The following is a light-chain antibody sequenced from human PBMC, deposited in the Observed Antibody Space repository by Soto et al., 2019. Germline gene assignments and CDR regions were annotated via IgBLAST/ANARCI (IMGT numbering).Light chain of an antibody. CDR1: SSNIGAGYD. J-gene: IGLJ1*01. CDR3: QSYDSSLSAYV. V-gene: IGLV1-40*01. CDR2: DSN. Sequence: QSVLTHPPSLSGAPGQRVTISCTGSSSNIGAGYDVHWYQQLPGTAPKLLIYDSNNRPSGVPDRFSGSKSGTSASLAITGLQGDDEADYYCQSYDSSLSAYVFGTGTKVTVL.